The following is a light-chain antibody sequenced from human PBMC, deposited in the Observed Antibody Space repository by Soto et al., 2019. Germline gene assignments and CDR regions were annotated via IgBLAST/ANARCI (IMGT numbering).Light chain of an antibody. CDR1: QSVGSS. V-gene: IGKV3-11*01. J-gene: IGKJ5*01. CDR2: DAS. CDR3: QQRSSWIT. Sequence: EIVLTQSPATLSLLPGERATLSCGASQSVGSSLAWYQHKAGQAPRLLLYDASNRATGIPARFSGSGSGTDFTLTISSLEPEDFAVYYCQQRSSWITFGQGTRLEIE.